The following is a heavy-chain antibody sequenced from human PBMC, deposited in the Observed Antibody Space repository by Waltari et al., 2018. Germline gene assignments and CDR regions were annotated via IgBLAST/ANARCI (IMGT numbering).Heavy chain of an antibody. J-gene: IGHJ6*02. CDR2: IHQSGNS. D-gene: IGHD6-19*01. Sequence: QVHLEESGPGLVKPSGTLSLTCGVSGYSISNSNWWCGVRQPPGKGLEWIGEIHQSGNSNYNPSLESRVTMSVDKSKNQFSLKLTSATAADTAVYYCARSAVAVAGFFHYGLDVWGQGNTVTVSS. CDR3: ARSAVAVAGFFHYGLDV. CDR1: GYSISNSNW. V-gene: IGHV4-4*02.